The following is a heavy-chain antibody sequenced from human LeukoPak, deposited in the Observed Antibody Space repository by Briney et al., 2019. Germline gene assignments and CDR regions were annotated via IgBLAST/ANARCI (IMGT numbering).Heavy chain of an antibody. V-gene: IGHV1-8*01. J-gene: IGHJ4*02. CDR3: ATGFYYYDSSGDTDY. CDR2: MNPNSGKT. Sequence: ASVKVSCKASGHTFTNYDINWVRQATGQGLEWMGWMNPNSGKTGYAQKFQGRVTLTRNTSISTAYMELSSLRSEDTAVYYCATGFYYYDSSGDTDYWGQGTLVTVSS. D-gene: IGHD3-22*01. CDR1: GHTFTNYD.